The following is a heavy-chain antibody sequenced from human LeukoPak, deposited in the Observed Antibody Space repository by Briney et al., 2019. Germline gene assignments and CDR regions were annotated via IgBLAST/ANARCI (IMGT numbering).Heavy chain of an antibody. CDR1: GFTFSNYW. V-gene: IGHV3-7*01. Sequence: GGSLRLSCAVSGFTFSNYWMSWVRQAPGKGLEWVAHIKQDESEKYYVDSVKGRFTISRDNAKNSLYLQINSLRAEDTAIYYCARDKIAGASKFDYWGQETLVTVSS. CDR2: IKQDESEK. D-gene: IGHD1-26*01. J-gene: IGHJ4*02. CDR3: ARDKIAGASKFDY.